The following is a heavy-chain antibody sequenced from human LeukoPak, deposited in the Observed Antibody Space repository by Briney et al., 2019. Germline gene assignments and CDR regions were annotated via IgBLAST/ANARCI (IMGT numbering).Heavy chain of an antibody. Sequence: ASVKVSCKVSGYTLTELSMHWVRQAPGKGLEWMGGFDPEDGETIYAQKFQGRVTMTEDTSTDTAYMELSNLRSEDTAVYYCATDRQFWSGRFAAGPYYYYMDVWGKGTTVTVSS. CDR2: FDPEDGET. D-gene: IGHD3-3*02. V-gene: IGHV1-24*01. CDR1: GYTLTELS. J-gene: IGHJ6*03. CDR3: ATDRQFWSGRFAAGPYYYYMDV.